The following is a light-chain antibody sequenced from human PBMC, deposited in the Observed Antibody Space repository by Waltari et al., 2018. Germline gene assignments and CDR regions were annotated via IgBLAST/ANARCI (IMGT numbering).Light chain of an antibody. J-gene: IGKJ3*01. CDR2: DAS. CDR3: QQRSNWPLT. CDR1: QSVRSY. V-gene: IGKV3-11*01. Sequence: EIVLTQSPATLSLSPGERATPSCRASQSVRSYLPWYQQKPGQAPRLLIYDASNRATGIPARFSGSGSGTDFTLTISSLEPEDFAVYYCQQRSNWPLTFGPGTKVDIK.